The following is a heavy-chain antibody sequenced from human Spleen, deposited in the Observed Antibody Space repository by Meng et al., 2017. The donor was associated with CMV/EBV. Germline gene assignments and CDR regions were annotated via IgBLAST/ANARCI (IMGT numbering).Heavy chain of an antibody. CDR3: ARLKDCYNGVCYDGFDI. J-gene: IGHJ3*02. D-gene: IGHD2-8*01. V-gene: IGHV4-39*07. Sequence: GSLRLSCTVSGGSISSTSYSWGWIRQPPGKGLEWIGTIYYSGSTYYNPSLKSRVTISVDTSKNQFSLKLTSVTAADTAVYYCARLKDCYNGVCYDGFDIWGQGTMVTVSS. CDR2: IYYSGST. CDR1: GGSISSTSYS.